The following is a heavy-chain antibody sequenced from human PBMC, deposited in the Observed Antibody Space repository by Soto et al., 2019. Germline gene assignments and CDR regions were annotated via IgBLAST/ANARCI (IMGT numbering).Heavy chain of an antibody. V-gene: IGHV3-33*01. CDR1: GFTFSSYG. CDR2: IWYDGSNK. Sequence: QVQLVESGGGVVQPGRSLRLSCAASGFTFSSYGMHWVRQAPGKGLDWVAVIWYDGSNKYYADSVKGRFTISRDNSKNTLYLQMNSLRAEDTAVYYCASRSPALDYWGQGTLVTVSS. D-gene: IGHD2-2*01. CDR3: ASRSPALDY. J-gene: IGHJ4*02.